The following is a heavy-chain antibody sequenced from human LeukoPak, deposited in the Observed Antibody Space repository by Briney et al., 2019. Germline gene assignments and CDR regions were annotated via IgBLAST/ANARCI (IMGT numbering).Heavy chain of an antibody. Sequence: PSETLSLTCAVYGGSFSGYYWSWIRQPPGKGLEWIGEINHSGSTNYSPSLKSRVTISVDTSKNQFSLKLSSVTAADTAVYYCASYDILTGFDYWGQGTLVTVSS. D-gene: IGHD3-9*01. CDR2: INHSGST. J-gene: IGHJ4*02. CDR3: ASYDILTGFDY. CDR1: GGSFSGYY. V-gene: IGHV4-34*01.